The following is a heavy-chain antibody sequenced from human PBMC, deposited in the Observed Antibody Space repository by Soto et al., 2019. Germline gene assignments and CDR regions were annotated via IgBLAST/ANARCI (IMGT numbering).Heavy chain of an antibody. CDR1: GYSFTNSG. CDR3: ARAPLRLVDY. V-gene: IGHV1-18*01. D-gene: IGHD3-3*01. CDR2: ISTYNGNT. Sequence: ASVKVSCKASGYSFTNSGIGWVRQAPGQGLEWVGWISTYNGNTKYGEGFQGRVTMTTDTSTSTAYMELRSLRSDDTAVYYCARAPLRLVDYWGQGTRVTVSS. J-gene: IGHJ4*02.